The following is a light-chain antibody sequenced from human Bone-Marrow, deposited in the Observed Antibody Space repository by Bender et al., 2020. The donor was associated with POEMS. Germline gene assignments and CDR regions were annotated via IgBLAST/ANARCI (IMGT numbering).Light chain of an antibody. Sequence: QSVLTQPPSASGTPGQRVTISCSGGSSNIGAHAVNWYQHLPGTAPKLLIYSSHRRPSEVPDRFSGSKSGTSASLAISGLRSEDEADYYCAAWDDSLSGYVVFGGGTKLTVL. CDR2: SSH. CDR1: SSNIGAHA. J-gene: IGLJ2*01. CDR3: AAWDDSLSGYVV. V-gene: IGLV1-47*02.